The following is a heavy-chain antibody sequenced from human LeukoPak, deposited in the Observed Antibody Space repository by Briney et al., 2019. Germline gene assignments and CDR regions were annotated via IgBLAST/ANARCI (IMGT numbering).Heavy chain of an antibody. Sequence: GASVKVSCKASGYTFTANYLHWVRPAPGQGLEWMGWIDPNSGGTNHAQMFQGRVTMTRDTSISTAYMELRRLRSDDTDVYYCASGSGLYSPDYWGQGTLVTVSS. D-gene: IGHD3-3*01. CDR3: ASGSGLYSPDY. CDR2: IDPNSGGT. J-gene: IGHJ4*02. CDR1: GYTFTANY. V-gene: IGHV1-2*02.